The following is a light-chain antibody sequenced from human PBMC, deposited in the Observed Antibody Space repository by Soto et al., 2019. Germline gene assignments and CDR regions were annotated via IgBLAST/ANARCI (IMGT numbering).Light chain of an antibody. CDR2: RNS. V-gene: IGLV1-47*01. CDR1: SSNIGSNY. J-gene: IGLJ2*01. CDR3: AAWDDSLSGVV. Sequence: QSVLTQPPSASGTPGQRVTISCSGSSSNIGSNYVYWYQQLPGTVPQLLIYRNSERPSGVPDRFSGSNSGTSASPAISGLRSEDEADYYCAAWDDSLSGVVFGGGTKLTVL.